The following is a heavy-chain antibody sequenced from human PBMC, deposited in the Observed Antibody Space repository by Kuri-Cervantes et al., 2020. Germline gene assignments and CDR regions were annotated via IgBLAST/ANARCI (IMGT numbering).Heavy chain of an antibody. V-gene: IGHV1-18*01. Sequence: ASVKVSCKASGYTFTSYGTSRVRQAPGQGLEWMGWISAYNGNTKYAQKLQGRVTMTTDTSTSTAYMELRSLRSDDTAVYYCARDAVSATTARVFDYWGQGTLVTVSS. CDR3: ARDAVSATTARVFDY. J-gene: IGHJ4*02. CDR1: GYTFTSYG. CDR2: ISAYNGNT. D-gene: IGHD1-26*01.